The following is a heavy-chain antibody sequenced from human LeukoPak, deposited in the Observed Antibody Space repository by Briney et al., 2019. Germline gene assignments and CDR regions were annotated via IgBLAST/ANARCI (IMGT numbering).Heavy chain of an antibody. D-gene: IGHD5-24*01. CDR2: IIPILGIA. Sequence: SVKVSCKASGGTFSSYAISWVRQAPGQGLEWMGRIIPILGIANYAQKFQGRVTITADKSTSTAYMELSSLRSEDTAVYYCARAAGWLQFDAFDIWGQGTMVTVSS. CDR1: GGTFSSYA. V-gene: IGHV1-69*04. CDR3: ARAAGWLQFDAFDI. J-gene: IGHJ3*02.